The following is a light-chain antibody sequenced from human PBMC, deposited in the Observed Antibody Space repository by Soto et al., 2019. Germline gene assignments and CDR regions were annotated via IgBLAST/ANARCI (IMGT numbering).Light chain of an antibody. J-gene: IGLJ1*01. Sequence: QSVLTQPRSVSGSPGQSVTISCTGTSSDVGGYNYVSWYQQHPGKAPKLMIYDVSKRPSGVPDRFSGSKSGNTASLTISGLQAEDEADYYCCSYAGSYSVLGTGTKVTVL. V-gene: IGLV2-11*01. CDR3: CSYAGSYSV. CDR2: DVS. CDR1: SSDVGGYNY.